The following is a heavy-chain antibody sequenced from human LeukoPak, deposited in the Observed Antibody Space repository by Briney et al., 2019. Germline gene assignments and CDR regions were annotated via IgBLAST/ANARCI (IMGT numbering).Heavy chain of an antibody. CDR3: AGEWLRPKYFDY. J-gene: IGHJ4*02. CDR1: GGSISSYY. CDR2: IYYSGST. V-gene: IGHV4-59*01. Sequence: SETLSLTCTVSGGSISSYYWSWIRQPPGKGLEWIGYIYYSGSTNYNPSLKSRVTISIDTSKNQFSLKLSSVTAADTAVYYCAGEWLRPKYFDYWGQGILVTVSS. D-gene: IGHD5-12*01.